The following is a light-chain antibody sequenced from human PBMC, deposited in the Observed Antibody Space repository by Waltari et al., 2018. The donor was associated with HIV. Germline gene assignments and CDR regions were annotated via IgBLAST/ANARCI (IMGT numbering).Light chain of an antibody. CDR1: SSNIGSNT. CDR3: APWDDSVNGWV. J-gene: IGLJ3*02. Sequence: QSVLTQPPSASGAPGQRVTISCSGSSSNIGSNTVNCYQQLPGTAPKLLIYSNNQRPSGVPHLFSGSKSGTSASLAISGLQSEDEADYYCAPWDDSVNGWVFGGETKLTVL. CDR2: SNN. V-gene: IGLV1-44*01.